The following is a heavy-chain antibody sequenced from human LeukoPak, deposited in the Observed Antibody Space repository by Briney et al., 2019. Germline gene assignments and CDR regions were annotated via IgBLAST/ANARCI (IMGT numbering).Heavy chain of an antibody. CDR3: ATSHGSQLPYDAFDI. CDR1: GFTFSSYA. D-gene: IGHD1-26*01. Sequence: PGGSLRLSCAAPGFTFSSYALSWVRQAPGKGLEWVSNISGSGGSTYYADSVKGRFTVSRDSSKNTLYLQMNSLRAEDTAVYYCATSHGSQLPYDAFDIWGQGTMVTVSS. J-gene: IGHJ3*02. V-gene: IGHV3-23*01. CDR2: ISGSGGST.